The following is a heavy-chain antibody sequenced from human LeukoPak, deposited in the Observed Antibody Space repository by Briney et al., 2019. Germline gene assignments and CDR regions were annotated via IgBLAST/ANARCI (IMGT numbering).Heavy chain of an antibody. V-gene: IGHV3-9*01. D-gene: IGHD6-13*01. Sequence: GGSLRLSCAASGFTFDDYAMHWVRQAPGKGLEWVSGISWNSGSIGYADSVKGRSTISRDNAKNSLYLQMNSLRAEDTALYYCAKDITAAAGILDYWGQGTLVTVSS. CDR2: ISWNSGSI. CDR3: AKDITAAAGILDY. J-gene: IGHJ4*02. CDR1: GFTFDDYA.